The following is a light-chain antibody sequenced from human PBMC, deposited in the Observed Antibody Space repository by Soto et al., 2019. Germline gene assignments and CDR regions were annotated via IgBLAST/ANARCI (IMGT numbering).Light chain of an antibody. Sequence: DIQMTQSPSTLSASVGDRVTITCRASQSINNWLAWYQLKPGKAPQLLIYETSTLESGVPLRFSGSGSGTEFTLTISSLQPDDFATYYCQQYHTYSFGGGTKVEI. CDR2: ETS. CDR3: QQYHTYS. J-gene: IGKJ4*01. V-gene: IGKV1-5*01. CDR1: QSINNW.